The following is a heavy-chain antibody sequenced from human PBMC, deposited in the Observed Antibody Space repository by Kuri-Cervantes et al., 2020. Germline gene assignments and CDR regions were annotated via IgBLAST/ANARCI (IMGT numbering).Heavy chain of an antibody. CDR1: GFTFSSYG. J-gene: IGHJ4*02. CDR2: TSNGGSRN. Sequence: GESLKISCAASGFTFSSYGMHWVRQAPGKGPEWVVATSNGGSRNYYVDSVDGRFTISRDNSKKTLYLQMNSLRADDTAVYYCARDAALRLGELFYADFWGQGTQVTVSS. CDR3: ARDAALRLGELFYADF. V-gene: IGHV3-33*05. D-gene: IGHD3-16*01.